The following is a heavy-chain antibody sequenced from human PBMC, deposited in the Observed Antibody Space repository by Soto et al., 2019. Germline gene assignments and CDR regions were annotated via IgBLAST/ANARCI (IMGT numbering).Heavy chain of an antibody. CDR1: GVPFADYA. J-gene: IGHJ6*02. CDR3: AKDISSSWYYYYGMDV. D-gene: IGHD6-13*01. CDR2: ISWNSGSI. V-gene: IGHV3-9*01. Sequence: LRLSSAGSGVPFADYAMHWVRPAPGKGLEWVSGISWNSGSIGYADSVKGRFTISRDNAKNSLYLQMNSLRAEDTALYYCAKDISSSWYYYYGMDVWS.